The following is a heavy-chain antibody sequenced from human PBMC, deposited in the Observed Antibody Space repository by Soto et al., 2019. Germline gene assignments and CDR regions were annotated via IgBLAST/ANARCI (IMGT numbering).Heavy chain of an antibody. D-gene: IGHD2-2*01. V-gene: IGHV3-7*01. J-gene: IGHJ4*02. CDR2: IKEDGSEK. CDR3: ASRHVPAAQIDY. CDR1: GFTFSSYW. Sequence: PGGSLRLSCAASGFTFSSYWMSWVRQAPGKGLEWVANIKEDGSEKYYVGSVKGRFTISRDNAKNSLYLQMNSLRAEDTAVYYCASRHVPAAQIDYWGQGTLVTVSS.